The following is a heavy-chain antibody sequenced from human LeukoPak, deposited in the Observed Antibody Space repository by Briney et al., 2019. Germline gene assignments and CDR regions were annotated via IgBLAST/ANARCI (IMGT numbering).Heavy chain of an antibody. V-gene: IGHV3-23*01. Sequence: GGSLRLSCAASEFTFSSYAMSWVRQAPGKGLEWVSAISGSGGSTYYADSVKGRFTISRDNSKNTLYLQMHSLRAEDTAVYYCAREITVVPAVRGMDAWGQGTTVTVSS. CDR1: EFTFSSYA. CDR2: ISGSGGST. CDR3: AREITVVPAVRGMDA. D-gene: IGHD2-2*01. J-gene: IGHJ6*02.